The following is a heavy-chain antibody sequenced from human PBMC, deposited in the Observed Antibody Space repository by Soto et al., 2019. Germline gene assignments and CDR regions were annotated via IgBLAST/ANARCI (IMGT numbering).Heavy chain of an antibody. J-gene: IGHJ4*02. Sequence: TLSHTGTICGGSISSGGYYWSWIRQHPGKGLEWIGYIYYSGSTYYNPSLKSRVTISVDTSKNQFSLKLSSVTAADTAVYYCARGRSSTSPYPIGYWGQGTLVTVSS. V-gene: IGHV4-31*03. CDR2: IYYSGST. D-gene: IGHD2-2*01. CDR1: GGSISSGGYY. CDR3: ARGRSSTSPYPIGY.